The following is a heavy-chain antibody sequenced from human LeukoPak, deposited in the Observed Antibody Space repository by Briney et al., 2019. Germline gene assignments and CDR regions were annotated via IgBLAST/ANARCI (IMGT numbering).Heavy chain of an antibody. CDR3: ARWTTVTTFGY. CDR2: ISSSSSYI. D-gene: IGHD4-17*01. J-gene: IGHJ4*02. Sequence: GGSLRLSCVASGFTFSRFWMIWVRQAPGKGLEWVSSISSSSSYIYYADSVKGRFTISRDNAKNSLYLQMNSLRAEDTAVYYCARWTTVTTFGYWGQGTLVTVSS. V-gene: IGHV3-21*01. CDR1: GFTFSRFW.